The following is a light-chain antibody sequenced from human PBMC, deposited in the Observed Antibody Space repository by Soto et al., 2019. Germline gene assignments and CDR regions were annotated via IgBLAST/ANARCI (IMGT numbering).Light chain of an antibody. J-gene: IGLJ1*01. CDR3: CSYADNDNLV. CDR2: QVS. CDR1: SSDVGGYDY. V-gene: IGLV2-8*01. Sequence: QSVLTQPPSASGSPGQLVTISCTGTSSDVGGYDYVSWYQQLPGKAPTLILYQVSKRSSGVPDRFSGSKSGSTASLTVSGLQAEDEADYYCCSYADNDNLVFGSGPKV.